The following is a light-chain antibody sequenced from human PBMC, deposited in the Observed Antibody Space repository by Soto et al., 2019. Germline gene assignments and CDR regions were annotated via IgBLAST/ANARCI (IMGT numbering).Light chain of an antibody. V-gene: IGLV2-14*01. Sequence: QSVLTQPASVSGSPGQSITISCTGTSSDVGGYNYDSWYQQHPGKAPKLMIYEVSNRPSGVSNRFSGSKSGNTASLTISGLQAEDEADYYCSSYTSSSTVFGTGTKLTVL. CDR2: EVS. J-gene: IGLJ1*01. CDR3: SSYTSSSTV. CDR1: SSDVGGYNY.